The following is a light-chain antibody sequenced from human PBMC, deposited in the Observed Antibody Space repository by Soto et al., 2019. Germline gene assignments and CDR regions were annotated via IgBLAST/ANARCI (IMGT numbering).Light chain of an antibody. V-gene: IGLV2-8*01. CDR2: EVN. CDR3: SSYAGSNNLGV. CDR1: SSDVGGYKY. Sequence: QSALTQPPSASGSPGQSVTISCTGTSSDVGGYKYVSWYQQHPGKAPKLMIFEVNKRPSGVPDRFSGSKSVNTASLTVSGLQAEAEADYYCSSYAGSNNLGVFGTGTKLTVL. J-gene: IGLJ1*01.